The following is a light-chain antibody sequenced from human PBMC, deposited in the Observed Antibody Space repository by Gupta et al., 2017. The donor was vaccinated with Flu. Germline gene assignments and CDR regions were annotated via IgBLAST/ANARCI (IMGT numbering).Light chain of an antibody. V-gene: IGKV3-20*01. J-gene: IGKJ4*01. Sequence: GTLSLSPGERDTLSCRASQSVYSNYLAWYQQKPGQAPRLLISVASTRATGITDRFSGSGSGTDFTLTINRREPEDCAVYYCQQYGDSPLTFGGGTKVEI. CDR2: VAS. CDR3: QQYGDSPLT. CDR1: QSVYSNY.